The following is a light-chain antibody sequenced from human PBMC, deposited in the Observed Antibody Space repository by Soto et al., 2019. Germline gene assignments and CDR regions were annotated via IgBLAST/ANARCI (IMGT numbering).Light chain of an antibody. CDR2: RNN. CDR1: ISNLGSNF. CDR3: AAWDDSLSGVV. J-gene: IGLJ3*02. Sequence: QAVVTQPPSASGTPGQRVTISCSGSISNLGSNFIYWYQQLPGAAPKLLISRNNERPSGVPDRFSGSKSGTSASLVISGLRSEDEADYHCAAWDDSLSGVVFGGGTKLTVL. V-gene: IGLV1-47*01.